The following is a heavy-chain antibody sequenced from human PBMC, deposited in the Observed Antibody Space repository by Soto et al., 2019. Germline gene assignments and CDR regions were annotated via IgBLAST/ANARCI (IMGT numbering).Heavy chain of an antibody. V-gene: IGHV3-9*01. Sequence: GGSLRLSCAASGFTFDDYAMHWVRQAPGKGLEWVSGISWNSGSIGYADSVKGRFTISRDNAKNSLYLQMNSLGAEDTALYYCAKLDSYGYDYWGQGTLVTVSS. J-gene: IGHJ4*02. CDR1: GFTFDDYA. CDR3: AKLDSYGYDY. CDR2: ISWNSGSI. D-gene: IGHD5-18*01.